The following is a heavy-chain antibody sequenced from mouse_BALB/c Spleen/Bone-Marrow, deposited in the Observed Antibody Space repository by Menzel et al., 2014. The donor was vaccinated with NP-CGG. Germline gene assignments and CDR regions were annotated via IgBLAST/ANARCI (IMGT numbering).Heavy chain of an antibody. V-gene: IGHV1-4*01. D-gene: IGHD2-3*01. CDR3: ARRDDGYVFFDY. J-gene: IGHJ2*01. CDR2: INPNSGYT. CDR1: GYTFTTYT. Sequence: VKLQESGAELARPGASVKMSCRASGYTFTTYTIHWVRQRPGQGLEWIGYINPNSGYTNYIQKFKDKATLTADKSSSTAYMQLSSLTSEDSAVYYCARRDDGYVFFDYWGQGTTLTVSS.